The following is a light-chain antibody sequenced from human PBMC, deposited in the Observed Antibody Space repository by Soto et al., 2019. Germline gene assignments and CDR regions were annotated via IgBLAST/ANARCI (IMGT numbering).Light chain of an antibody. V-gene: IGLV2-23*02. CDR2: EVS. CDR3: CSYAGTPYV. Sequence: QSVLTQPASVSGSPGQSITISCTGTSSDVGSYNLVSWYQQHPGKAPKLMIYEVSKRPSGVSNRFSGSKSGNTASLTISGLQAEDEADYYCCSYAGTPYVFVTVTKVTVL. J-gene: IGLJ1*01. CDR1: SSDVGSYNL.